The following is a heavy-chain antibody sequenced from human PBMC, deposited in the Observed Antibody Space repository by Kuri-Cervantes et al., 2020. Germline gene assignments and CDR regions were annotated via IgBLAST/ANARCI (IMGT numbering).Heavy chain of an antibody. Sequence: ESLQISCAVYGGSFSGYYWSWIRQPPGKGLEWIGEINHSGRTNYNPSLKSRVTISLDTSKNQSSLKLSSVTAADTAVYYCARGRGYSGYDPYFRHWGQGTLVTVSS. V-gene: IGHV4-34*01. CDR2: INHSGRT. CDR1: GGSFSGYY. CDR3: ARGRGYSGYDPYFRH. D-gene: IGHD5-12*01. J-gene: IGHJ1*01.